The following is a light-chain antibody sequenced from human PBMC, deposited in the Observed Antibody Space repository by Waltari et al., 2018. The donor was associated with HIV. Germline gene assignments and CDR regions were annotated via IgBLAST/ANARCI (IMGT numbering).Light chain of an antibody. J-gene: IGLJ3*02. CDR3: AAWDDSLNGWV. CDR1: SSNIRSNT. V-gene: IGLV1-44*01. CDR2: SNA. Sequence: QSVLTQPPSASGTPGQRVPISCSGSSSNIRSNTVSWYQQLPGTAPKLLRDSNAQRPSGVPDRFSGSKSGTSASLAISGLQSEDEADYYCAAWDDSLNGWVFGGGTKLTVL.